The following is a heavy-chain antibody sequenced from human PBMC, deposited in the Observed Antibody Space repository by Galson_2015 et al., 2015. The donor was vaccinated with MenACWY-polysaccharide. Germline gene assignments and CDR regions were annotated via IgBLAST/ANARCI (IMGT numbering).Heavy chain of an antibody. V-gene: IGHV3-30-3*01. CDR1: GFTFSHYA. J-gene: IGHJ6*02. D-gene: IGHD4-17*01. Sequence: SLRLSCAASGFTFSHYAMHWVRQAPGKGLERVAAISYDGSNEFYADSVKGRFTISRDNAKNSLYLEMNSLRGEDTAVYYCAKEIDYGEENGMDVWGQGTTVTVSS. CDR2: ISYDGSNE. CDR3: AKEIDYGEENGMDV.